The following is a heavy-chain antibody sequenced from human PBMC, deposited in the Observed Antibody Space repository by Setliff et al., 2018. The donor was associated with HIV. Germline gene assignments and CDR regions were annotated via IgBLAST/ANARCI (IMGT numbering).Heavy chain of an antibody. D-gene: IGHD3-10*01. V-gene: IGHV4-59*01. CDR3: ARGLTSRRGNWFDP. J-gene: IGHJ5*02. Sequence: SETLSLTCTVSGDSLIGFYWGWIRQPPGEGPEWIGHISSSGSTNYSPSLRSRVIMSVDTSRNLFSLILTSVTAADTAVYYCARGLTSRRGNWFDPWG. CDR2: ISSSGST. CDR1: GDSLIGFY.